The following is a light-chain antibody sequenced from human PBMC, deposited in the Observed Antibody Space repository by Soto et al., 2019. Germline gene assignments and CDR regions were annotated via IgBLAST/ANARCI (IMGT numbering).Light chain of an antibody. V-gene: IGKV3-20*01. J-gene: IGKJ1*01. Sequence: EIVLMQLPGTPFLSKGERATLSCRASQSVSSSYLAWYQQKPGQAPRLLIYGASSRATGIPDRFSGSGSGTDFTLTISRLEPEDFAVYYCQQYGSSPRTFGRGTKVDIK. CDR1: QSVSSSY. CDR2: GAS. CDR3: QQYGSSPRT.